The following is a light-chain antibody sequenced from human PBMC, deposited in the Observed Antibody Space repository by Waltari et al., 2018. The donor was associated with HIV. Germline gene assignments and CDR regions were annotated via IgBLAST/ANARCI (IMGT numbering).Light chain of an antibody. Sequence: QSALTQPASVSVSPGQSLTISCTGATSDAGGYRYVSWYPQHPGKAPKLMIYAVSNRPSGVSNRFSGSKSGNTASLTISALQAEDEADYYCSSYTRSSTYVFGTGTKVTVL. CDR3: SSYTRSSTYV. CDR2: AVS. J-gene: IGLJ1*01. CDR1: TSDAGGYRY. V-gene: IGLV2-14*03.